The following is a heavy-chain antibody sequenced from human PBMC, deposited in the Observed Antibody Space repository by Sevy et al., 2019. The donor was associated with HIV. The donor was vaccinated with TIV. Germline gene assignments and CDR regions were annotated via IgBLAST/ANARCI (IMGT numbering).Heavy chain of an antibody. Sequence: GGSLRLSCAASGFTFSSYAMSWVRQAPGKGLEWVSAISGSGGSTYYADSVKGRFTISRDNSKKTLYLQMNSLRAEDTAVYYCAKGPPRVLMVYAIPPLDYWGQGTLVTVSS. CDR3: AKGPPRVLMVYAIPPLDY. D-gene: IGHD2-8*01. CDR1: GFTFSSYA. CDR2: ISGSGGST. J-gene: IGHJ4*02. V-gene: IGHV3-23*01.